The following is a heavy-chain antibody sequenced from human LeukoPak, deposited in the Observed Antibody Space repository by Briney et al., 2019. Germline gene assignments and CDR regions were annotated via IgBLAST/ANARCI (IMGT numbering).Heavy chain of an antibody. J-gene: IGHJ4*02. V-gene: IGHV3-64*01. CDR3: ARDRRPYYDSSIFDY. CDR2: ISSNGGST. D-gene: IGHD3-22*01. Sequence: GGSLRLSCAASGFTFSSYAMHWVRQAPGKGLEYVSAISSNGGSTYYANSVKGRFTISRDNSKNTLYLQMGSLRAEDMAVYYCARDRRPYYDSSIFDYWGQGTLVTVSS. CDR1: GFTFSSYA.